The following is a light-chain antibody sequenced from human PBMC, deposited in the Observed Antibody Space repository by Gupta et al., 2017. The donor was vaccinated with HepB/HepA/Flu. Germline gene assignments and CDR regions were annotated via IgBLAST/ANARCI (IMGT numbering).Light chain of an antibody. CDR3: QQYDSTPYT. CDR2: WAS. V-gene: IGKV4-1*01. Sequence: DIVMTQSPDSLAVSRGERATINCKSSQSVLYSSNNKNYLAWYQQKPGQPPKLLIYWASTRESGVPDRFSGSGSGTDFTLTISSLQAEDVAVYYCQQYDSTPYTFGQGTKMEIK. CDR1: QSVLYSSNNKNY. J-gene: IGKJ2*01.